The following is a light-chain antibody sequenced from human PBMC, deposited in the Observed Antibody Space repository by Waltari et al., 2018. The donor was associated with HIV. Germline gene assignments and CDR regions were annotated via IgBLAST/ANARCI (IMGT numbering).Light chain of an antibody. CDR3: AAWTDSLTAVV. CDR2: RNN. CDR1: SSHIGSYY. J-gene: IGLJ2*01. Sequence: QSVLTQPPSASGTPGQRVTISCSGSSSHIGSYYVYWYQKLPGTAPKLLIYRNNQRPSGVPDRFSGSKSGTSASLAINGLRSEDEADYYCAAWTDSLTAVVFGGGTKLSVL. V-gene: IGLV1-47*01.